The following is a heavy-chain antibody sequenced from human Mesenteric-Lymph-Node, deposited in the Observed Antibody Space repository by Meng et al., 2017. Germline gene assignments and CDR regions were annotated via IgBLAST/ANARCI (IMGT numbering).Heavy chain of an antibody. J-gene: IGHJ4*02. CDR2: VYHRGDT. Sequence: CPEMVKPWGPLSSTCTVFGNSISSDIWWSWVRQPPGKGLEWIGEVYHRGDTNYNPSLKSRVDISVDKSKNQFYLSLFSVTAADTAVYYCGRDQGRELINHWGQGTLVTVSS. D-gene: IGHD1-7*01. V-gene: IGHV4-4*02. CDR3: GRDQGRELINH. CDR1: GNSISSDIW.